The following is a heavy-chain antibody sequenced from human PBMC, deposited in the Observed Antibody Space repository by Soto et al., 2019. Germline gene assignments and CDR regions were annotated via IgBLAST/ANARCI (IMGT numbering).Heavy chain of an antibody. D-gene: IGHD6-13*01. CDR2: IKSKIDGETT. J-gene: IGHJ4*01. V-gene: IGHV3-15*01. CDR3: ATLGIDLDY. Sequence: APGKGLEWVGRIKSKIDGETTDYAAPVKGRFTMSRDDSKNTLYLQMNSLKTEDSAVYHCATLGIDLDYWGPGITVTVSS.